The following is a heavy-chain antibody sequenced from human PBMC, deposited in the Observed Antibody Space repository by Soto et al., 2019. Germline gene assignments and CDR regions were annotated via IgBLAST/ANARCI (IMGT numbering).Heavy chain of an antibody. V-gene: IGHV4-39*01. Sequence: SETLSLTCTVSGGSISSSSYYWAWVRQPPGKGLEWIGSVYYSGTTFYNPSLKSRVTISADTSKNQFSLQLSSVTAADTAVFYCVRLIHCTTTSWYFDYWGQGTLVTVS. CDR2: VYYSGTT. CDR1: GGSISSSSYY. CDR3: VRLIHCTTTSWYFDY. J-gene: IGHJ4*02. D-gene: IGHD2-2*01.